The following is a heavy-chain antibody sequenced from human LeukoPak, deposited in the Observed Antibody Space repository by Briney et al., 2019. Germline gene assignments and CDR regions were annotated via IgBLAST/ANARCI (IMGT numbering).Heavy chain of an antibody. CDR1: GGSFSGYY. CDR2: INHSGST. J-gene: IGHJ5*02. CDR3: AREQSVLMVYAAPFDP. D-gene: IGHD2-8*01. V-gene: IGHV4-34*01. Sequence: PSETLSLTCAVYGGSFSGYYWSWIRQPPGKGLEWIGEINHSGSTNYNPSLKSRVTISVDTSKNQFSLKLSSVTAADTAVYYCAREQSVLMVYAAPFDPWGQGTLVTVS.